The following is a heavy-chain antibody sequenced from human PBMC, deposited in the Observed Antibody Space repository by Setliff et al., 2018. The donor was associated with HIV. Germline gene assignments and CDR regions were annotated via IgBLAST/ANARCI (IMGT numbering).Heavy chain of an antibody. CDR3: ASRVYYYDSNNFLREEGFDP. CDR1: GYSISSGYY. CDR2: IHYNEKT. J-gene: IGHJ5*02. Sequence: SETLSLTCTVSGYSISSGYYWAWIRQPPGKGLEYIGSIHYNEKTYYNPSLKSRVTISIDTSKNQFSLNLTSVTAADTAVYYCASRVYYYDSNNFLREEGFDPWGQGTLVTVSS. D-gene: IGHD3-22*01. V-gene: IGHV4-38-2*02.